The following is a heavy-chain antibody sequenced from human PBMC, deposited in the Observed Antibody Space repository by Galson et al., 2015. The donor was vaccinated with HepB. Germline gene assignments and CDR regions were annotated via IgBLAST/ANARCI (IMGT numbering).Heavy chain of an antibody. D-gene: IGHD6-19*01. J-gene: IGHJ4*02. CDR2: ITGSGGST. V-gene: IGHV3-23*01. CDR3: AKVKDSSGWYYFDY. CDR1: GFTFSSYA. Sequence: SLRLSCAASGFTFSSYAMSWVRQAPGKGLDWVSAITGSGGSTYYADSVKGRFTISRDSSKNTLYLQMNSLRAEDTAVYYCAKVKDSSGWYYFDYGGQGTLVTVSS.